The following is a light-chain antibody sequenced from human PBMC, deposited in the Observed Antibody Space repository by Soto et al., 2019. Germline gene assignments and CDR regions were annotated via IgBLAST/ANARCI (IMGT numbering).Light chain of an antibody. CDR3: SSHTSINVV. CDR1: SSDVGGYNY. V-gene: IGLV2-14*01. CDR2: EVS. Sequence: QSALTQPASVSGSPGQSITISCTGTSSDVGGYNYVSWYQQHPGKAPKLMIYEVSNRPSGVSNRFSGSKSGNTASLTISGLQAEDEADYSCSSHTSINVVFGGGTKVTVL. J-gene: IGLJ2*01.